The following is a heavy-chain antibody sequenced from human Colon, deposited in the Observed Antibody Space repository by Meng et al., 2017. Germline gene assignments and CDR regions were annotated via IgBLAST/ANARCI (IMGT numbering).Heavy chain of an antibody. CDR1: GDSVTSGSYH. CDR3: VRSSGWVRTGFDP. V-gene: IGHV4-30-4*01. Sequence: QVQLQESGPGLVKPSQTLTLACTVSGDSVTSGSYHWSWIRQPPGKGLEWIGYIHHSGITYYNPSLRSRLIISIDTSKRQLSLTLNSVTAADTAVYYCVRSSGWVRTGFDPWGQGTLVTVSS. J-gene: IGHJ5*02. D-gene: IGHD6-19*01. CDR2: IHHSGIT.